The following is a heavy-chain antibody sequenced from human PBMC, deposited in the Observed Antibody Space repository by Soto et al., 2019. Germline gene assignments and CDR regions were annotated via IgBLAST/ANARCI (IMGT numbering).Heavy chain of an antibody. J-gene: IGHJ4*02. CDR2: ISYDGSNK. V-gene: IGHV3-30-3*01. CDR1: GFTFSSYA. CDR3: ARDRPYLVVAVSYYFDY. Sequence: QVQLVESGGGVVQPGRSLRLSCAASGFTFSSYAMHWVRQAPGKGLEWVAVISYDGSNKYYADSVKGRFTISRDNSKNTMYLQMNSLRAEDTAVYYCARDRPYLVVAVSYYFDYVGQGTLVTVSS. D-gene: IGHD2-15*01.